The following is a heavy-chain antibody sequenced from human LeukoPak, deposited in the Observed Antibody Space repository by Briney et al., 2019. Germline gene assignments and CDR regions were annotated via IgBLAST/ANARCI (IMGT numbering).Heavy chain of an antibody. Sequence: GGSLRLSCAASGFTFSSYAMHWVRQAPGKGLEYVSAISSNGGSTYYANSVKGRFTISRDNSKKTLFLQMGSLRPEDMAIYYCARRNSGYDYWGQGTLVTVSS. D-gene: IGHD5-12*01. CDR2: ISSNGGST. J-gene: IGHJ4*02. CDR3: ARRNSGYDY. V-gene: IGHV3-64*01. CDR1: GFTFSSYA.